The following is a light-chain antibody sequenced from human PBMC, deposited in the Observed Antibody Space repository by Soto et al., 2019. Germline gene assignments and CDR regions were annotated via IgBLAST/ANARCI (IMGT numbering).Light chain of an antibody. CDR2: AAS. Sequence: DIQMTQSPSFLSSSDGDRVTITCRASQDINIWLAWFQQKPGKAPNVLISAASRLQSGVPSRFSGSGSETDFSLTISNLQPEDSATYFCQQRKSYPRPFGGGTKV. CDR3: QQRKSYPRP. J-gene: IGKJ4*01. V-gene: IGKV1-9*01. CDR1: QDINIW.